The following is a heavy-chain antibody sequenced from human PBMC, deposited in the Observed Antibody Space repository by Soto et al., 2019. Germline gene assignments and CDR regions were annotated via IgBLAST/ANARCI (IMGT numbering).Heavy chain of an antibody. D-gene: IGHD2-21*02. Sequence: GGSLSLSCAASGFAFSNCAMSWVRQAPGKGLEWVSTIKTSGDTTFYADPVKGRFTTSRDDSKNTLYLQMNSLRAEDTATYYCTKDVTGDIGADFWGQGTPVTVSS. V-gene: IGHV3-23*05. CDR3: TKDVTGDIGADF. CDR1: GFAFSNCA. J-gene: IGHJ4*02. CDR2: IKTSGDTT.